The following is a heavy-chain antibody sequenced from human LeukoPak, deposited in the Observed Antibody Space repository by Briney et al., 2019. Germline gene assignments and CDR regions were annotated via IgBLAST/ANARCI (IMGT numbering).Heavy chain of an antibody. CDR1: GGSIRSSYYY. V-gene: IGHV4-39*01. CDR2: IYDSGST. CDR3: ARGDRSMRTTVTLDY. D-gene: IGHD4-17*01. Sequence: PSETLSLTCTVSGGSIRSSYYYWGWIRQPPGKGLEWIGSIYDSGSTYYNPPLKSRVTISVDTSKNQFSLKLSSVTAADTAVYYCARGDRSMRTTVTLDYWGQGTLVTVSS. J-gene: IGHJ4*02.